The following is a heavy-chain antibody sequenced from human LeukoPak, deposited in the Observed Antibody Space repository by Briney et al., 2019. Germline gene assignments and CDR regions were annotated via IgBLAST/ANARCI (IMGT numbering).Heavy chain of an antibody. CDR1: GGSISSYY. CDR2: IYTSGST. J-gene: IGHJ1*01. CDR3: ARDAGGGRYCSSTSCPPGVYFQH. Sequence: SETLSLTCTVSGGSISSYYWSWIRQPAGKGLEWIGRIYTSGSTNYNPSLKSRVTMSVDTPKNQFSLKLSSVTAADTAVYYCARDAGGGRYCSSTSCPPGVYFQHWGQGTLVTVSS. D-gene: IGHD2-2*01. V-gene: IGHV4-4*07.